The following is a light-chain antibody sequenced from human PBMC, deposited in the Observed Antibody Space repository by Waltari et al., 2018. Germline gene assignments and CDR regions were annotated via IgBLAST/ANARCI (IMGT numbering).Light chain of an antibody. CDR2: DSS. CDR3: QQHENLPYS. CDR1: QGINKY. J-gene: IGKJ2*03. Sequence: DIQMTQSPSSLSTSVGDRVTITCQASQGINKYLNWYQQKPGKPPKLLIYDSSTLERGFPSRFSGDGYGTDFTFTISSLQPEDVGTYYCQQHENLPYSFGQGTKLEIK. V-gene: IGKV1-33*01.